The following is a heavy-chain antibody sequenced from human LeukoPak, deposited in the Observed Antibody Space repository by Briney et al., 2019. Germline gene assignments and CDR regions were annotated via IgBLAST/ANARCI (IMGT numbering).Heavy chain of an antibody. V-gene: IGHV3-66*02. CDR3: AFYRGAHSYFAY. CDR2: IYSGGST. Sequence: PGGSLRLSCAASGFRLSTYSMNWVRQAPGKGLEWVSIIYSGGSTFYADSVKGRFTISRDNSKNTVNLQMNSLRAEDTAVYYCAFYRGAHSYFAYWGQGTLVTVSS. J-gene: IGHJ4*02. CDR1: GFRLSTYS. D-gene: IGHD2/OR15-2a*01.